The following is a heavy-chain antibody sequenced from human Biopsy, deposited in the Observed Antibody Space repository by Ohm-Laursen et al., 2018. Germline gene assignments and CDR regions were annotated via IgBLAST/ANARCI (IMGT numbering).Heavy chain of an antibody. D-gene: IGHD3-3*01. V-gene: IGHV1-18*04. CDR1: GYTFTAYG. CDR2: ISTYNDDT. CDR3: ARDPGYDFWSGSDPFDI. J-gene: IGHJ3*02. Sequence: ASMKVSCKTSGYTFTAYGISWVRQAPGQGLEWMGWISTYNDDTNIAQKFQGRVSMTTDTSTRTAYMELRSLRSGDTAIYFCARDPGYDFWSGSDPFDIWGQGTLVTVS.